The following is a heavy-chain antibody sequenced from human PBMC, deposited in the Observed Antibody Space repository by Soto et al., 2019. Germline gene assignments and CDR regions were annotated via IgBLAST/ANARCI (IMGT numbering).Heavy chain of an antibody. CDR2: INHSGST. D-gene: IGHD3-10*01. Sequence: KPSETLSLTCAVYGGSFSGYYWSWIRQPPGKGLEWIGEINHSGSTNYNPSLKSRVTISVDTSKNQFSLKLSSVTAADTAVYQYYYGSGSYYNNWFDPWGQGXLVTVSS. V-gene: IGHV4-34*01. CDR1: GGSFSGYY. J-gene: IGHJ5*02. CDR3: YYGSGSYYNNWFDP.